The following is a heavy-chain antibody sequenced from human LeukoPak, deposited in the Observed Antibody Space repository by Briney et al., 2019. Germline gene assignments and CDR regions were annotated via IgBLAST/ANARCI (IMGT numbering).Heavy chain of an antibody. D-gene: IGHD3-9*01. Sequence: PSQTLSLTCTVSGGSISSGGYYWSWIRQPPGKGLEWIGYIYYSGSTNYNPSLKSRVTISVDTSKKQFSLKLSSVTAADTAVYYCARGGGTYDILTGYYTPGSFDIWGQGTMVTVSS. J-gene: IGHJ3*02. V-gene: IGHV4-61*08. CDR3: ARGGGTYDILTGYYTPGSFDI. CDR1: GGSISSGGYY. CDR2: IYYSGST.